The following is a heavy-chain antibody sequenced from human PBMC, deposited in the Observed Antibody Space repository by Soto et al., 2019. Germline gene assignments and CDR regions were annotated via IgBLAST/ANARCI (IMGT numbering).Heavy chain of an antibody. CDR3: ARSPGIGNDGSSTRGRNIDY. CDR2: INPSGGST. Sequence: ASVKVSCKASGYTFTSYYMHWVRQAPGQGLEWMGIINPSGGSTSYAQKFQGRVTMTRDTSKNQFSLRLNSVTAADTAVYYCARSPGIGNDGSSTRGRNIDYWGQGTLVTVSS. J-gene: IGHJ4*02. V-gene: IGHV1-46*01. D-gene: IGHD2-2*01. CDR1: GYTFTSYY.